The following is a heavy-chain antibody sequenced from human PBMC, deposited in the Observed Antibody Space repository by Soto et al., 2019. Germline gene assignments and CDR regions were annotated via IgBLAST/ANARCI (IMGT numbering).Heavy chain of an antibody. J-gene: IGHJ3*01. CDR1: DGCISSDH. CDR3: AREWGGAFDF. Sequence: PSETLSLTCTVSDGCISSDHRTWIRQPPGKGLEWIGYSYYSGSINYNPSLKSRVTISVDTSKNQFSLKLSSVTAADTAVHYCAREWGGAFDFWGQGTMVTVSS. V-gene: IGHV4-59*01. D-gene: IGHD3-10*01. CDR2: SYYSGSI.